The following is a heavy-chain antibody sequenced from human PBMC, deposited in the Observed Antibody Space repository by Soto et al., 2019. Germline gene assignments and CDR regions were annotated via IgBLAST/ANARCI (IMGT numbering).Heavy chain of an antibody. J-gene: IGHJ4*02. V-gene: IGHV3-30-3*01. CDR3: AREGVLGSGWWVY. CDR2: ISYDGTNK. CDR1: GFTFSSYA. Sequence: QVQLVESGGGVVQPGGSLRLSCAASGFTFSSYAMHWVRQAPGKGLEWVAVISYDGTNKNYADSVKGRFTISRDNSKSTMYVQMDSLRPEDTGVYYCAREGVLGSGWWVYWGQGTLFTVSS. D-gene: IGHD6-19*01.